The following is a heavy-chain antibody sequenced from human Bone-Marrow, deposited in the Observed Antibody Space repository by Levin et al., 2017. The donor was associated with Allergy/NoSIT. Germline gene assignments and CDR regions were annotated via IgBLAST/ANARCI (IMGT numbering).Heavy chain of an antibody. V-gene: IGHV4-38-2*01. CDR2: MYHSGST. CDR3: ARVDVEYPGNYFYSMDV. D-gene: IGHD2-2*02. Sequence: SETLSLTCDVSGYSISRRYYWGWIRQPPGKGLEWIASMYHSGSTYYNPSLRSRVTISIDTSKNQYSLRLSSVTAADTAIYFCARVDVEYPGNYFYSMDVWGQGITVTVSS. CDR1: GYSISRRYY. J-gene: IGHJ6*02.